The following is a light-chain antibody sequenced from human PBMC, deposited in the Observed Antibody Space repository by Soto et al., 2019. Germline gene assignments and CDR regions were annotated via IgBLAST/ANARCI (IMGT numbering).Light chain of an antibody. CDR3: QQRSKMPLT. Sequence: DIVLTQSPCTLSLSPGERAPLSCTPSQSVSSSYLAWYQQKPGQAPRLLIYDASNRATGIPARFSGTGSETDFTLTISSLEPEDFAIYYCQQRSKMPLTFGHGTKVDIK. J-gene: IGKJ1*01. V-gene: IGKV3D-20*02. CDR2: DAS. CDR1: QSVSSSY.